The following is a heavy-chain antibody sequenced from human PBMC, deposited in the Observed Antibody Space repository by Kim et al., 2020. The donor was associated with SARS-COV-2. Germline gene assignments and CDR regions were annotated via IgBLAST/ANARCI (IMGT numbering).Heavy chain of an antibody. J-gene: IGHJ5*02. CDR3: ARVNAGYYDSSGYYGT. CDR1: GGSFSGYY. CDR2: INHSGST. D-gene: IGHD3-22*01. Sequence: SETLSLTCAVYGGSFSGYYWSWIRQPPGKGLEWIGEINHSGSTNYNPSLKSRVTISVDTSKNQFSLKLSSVTAADTAVYYCARVNAGYYDSSGYYGTWGQGTLVTVSS. V-gene: IGHV4-34*01.